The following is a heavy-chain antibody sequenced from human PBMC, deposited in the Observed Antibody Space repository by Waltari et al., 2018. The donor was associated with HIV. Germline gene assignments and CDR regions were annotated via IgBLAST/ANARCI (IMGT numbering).Heavy chain of an antibody. V-gene: IGHV4-34*02. Sequence: QVQLQQWCSTVCKRSEPLSLTCAVCAQSCHVHYSPRLRTAPGKTLEWIGGYNHSGVTYYSPAVRGRVKGRITISVDTAKNQLSRKMKDVTAADTAMYCCARWNDTKGFYYEFYYFDFWSQGTRVTVSP. CDR1: AQSCHVHY. CDR2: YNHSGVT. CDR3: ARWNDTKGFYYEFYYFDF. D-gene: IGHD3-16*01. J-gene: IGHJ4*02.